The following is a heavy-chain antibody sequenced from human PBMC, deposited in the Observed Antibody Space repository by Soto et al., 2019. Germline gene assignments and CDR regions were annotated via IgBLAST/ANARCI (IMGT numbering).Heavy chain of an antibody. D-gene: IGHD6-6*01. CDR3: ARDRQPSSWYFDL. Sequence: QVQLVESGGGVVQPGRSLRLSCAASGFTFSSYAMHWVRQAPGKGLEWVAVISYDGSNKYYADSVKGRFTISRDNSKNTLDLQMNSLRAEDTAVYYCARDRQPSSWYFDLWGRGTLVTVSS. CDR1: GFTFSSYA. J-gene: IGHJ2*01. V-gene: IGHV3-30-3*01. CDR2: ISYDGSNK.